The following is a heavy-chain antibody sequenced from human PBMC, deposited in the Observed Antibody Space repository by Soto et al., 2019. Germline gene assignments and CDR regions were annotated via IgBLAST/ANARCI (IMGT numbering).Heavy chain of an antibody. J-gene: IGHJ4*02. V-gene: IGHV4-38-2*02. CDR3: AREKVGTTFFDN. Sequence: SETLSLTCSVSGFAISRGYYWSWVRQPPGKGLEWIGSIYPSVSSYHNPSLATRLRLSIDTSKNQFTLNLTSVTAADTALYFCAREKVGTTFFDNWGQGXQVTVSS. D-gene: IGHD1-1*01. CDR2: IYPSVSS. CDR1: GFAISRGYY.